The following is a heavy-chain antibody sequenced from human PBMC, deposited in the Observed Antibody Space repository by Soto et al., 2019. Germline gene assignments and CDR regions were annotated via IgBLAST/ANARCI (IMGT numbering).Heavy chain of an antibody. Sequence: ASVKVSCKASGYTFTSYGISWVRQPPGQGLEWMGWISAYNGNTNYAQKLQGRVTMTTDTSTSTAYMELRSLRSDDTAVYYCARVGDIAAAGTEWLAPWGQGTLVTVSS. CDR1: GYTFTSYG. CDR2: ISAYNGNT. CDR3: ARVGDIAAAGTEWLAP. J-gene: IGHJ5*02. D-gene: IGHD6-13*01. V-gene: IGHV1-18*01.